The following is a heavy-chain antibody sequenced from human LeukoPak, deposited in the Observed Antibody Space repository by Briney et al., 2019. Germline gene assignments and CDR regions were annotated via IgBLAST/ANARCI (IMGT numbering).Heavy chain of an antibody. D-gene: IGHD3-10*01. Sequence: PPETLSLTCTVSGGSIRSYYWSWIRQPPGKGLEWIGYIYYSGSAKYNPSLKSRVTISVDTSKNKFSLKLTSVTAADTAVYYCARGFGDWGLSWFDPWGQGSLVTVSS. CDR3: ARGFGDWGLSWFDP. J-gene: IGHJ5*02. CDR1: GGSIRSYY. V-gene: IGHV4-59*01. CDR2: IYYSGSA.